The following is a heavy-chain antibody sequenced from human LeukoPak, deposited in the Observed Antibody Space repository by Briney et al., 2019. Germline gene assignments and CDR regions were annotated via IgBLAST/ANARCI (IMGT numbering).Heavy chain of an antibody. CDR3: ARDRYFYGSGSPARFYCYGTDV. V-gene: IGHV1-46*01. D-gene: IGHD3-10*01. Sequence: EASVKVSCKASGYTFTSYYMYWVRQAPGQGLEWMGIINPSGGSTSYAQKFQGRVTMTRDTSTSTVYMELSSLRSEDTAVYYCARDRYFYGSGSPARFYCYGTDVWGQGTTVTVSS. CDR2: INPSGGST. J-gene: IGHJ6*02. CDR1: GYTFTSYY.